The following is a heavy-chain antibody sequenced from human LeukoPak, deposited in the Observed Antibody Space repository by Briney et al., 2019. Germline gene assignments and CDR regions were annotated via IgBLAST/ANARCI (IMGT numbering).Heavy chain of an antibody. D-gene: IGHD3-22*01. CDR1: EYSFPSYW. V-gene: IGHV5-51*04. J-gene: IGHJ3*01. CDR3: ARGAGSTGYSDAFDV. CDR2: IYPGDSNT. Sequence: GESLKISCKGSEYSFPSYWIAWVRQMPGKGLEWMGIIYPGDSNTRYSPSFKGQVTISADKPIRTAYLQWSSLKASDSAMYYCARGAGSTGYSDAFDVWGQGTMVTVFS.